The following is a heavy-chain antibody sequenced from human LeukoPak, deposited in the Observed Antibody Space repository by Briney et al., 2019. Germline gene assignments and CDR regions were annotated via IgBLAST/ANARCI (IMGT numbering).Heavy chain of an antibody. CDR3: ARDNSVGDNAWWFDP. CDR2: INPSGGST. V-gene: IGHV1-46*01. CDR1: GYTFTSYY. D-gene: IGHD1-26*01. J-gene: IGHJ5*02. Sequence: EASVKVSCKASGYTFTSYYMHWVRQAPGQGLEWMGIINPSGGSTSYAQKFQGRVTMTRDMSTSTVYMGLSSLRSEDTAIYYCARDNSVGDNAWWFDPWGQGTLVTVSS.